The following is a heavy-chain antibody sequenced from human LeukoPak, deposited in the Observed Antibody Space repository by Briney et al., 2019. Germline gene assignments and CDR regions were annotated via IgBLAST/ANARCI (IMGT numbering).Heavy chain of an antibody. CDR2: INHSGST. J-gene: IGHJ5*02. V-gene: IGHV4-34*01. CDR1: GGSFSGYY. Sequence: SETLSLTCAVYGGSFSGYYWSWIRQPPGKGLEWIGEINHSGSTNYNPSLKSRVTISVDTSKNQFSLKLSSVTAADTAVYYCARGSGPITIFGVVIVNWFDPWGQGTLVTVSS. D-gene: IGHD3-3*01. CDR3: ARGSGPITIFGVVIVNWFDP.